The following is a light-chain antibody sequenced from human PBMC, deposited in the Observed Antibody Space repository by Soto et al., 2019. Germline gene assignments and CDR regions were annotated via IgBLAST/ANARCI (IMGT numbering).Light chain of an antibody. CDR1: QNLNIF. V-gene: IGKV1-39*01. CDR2: SAS. CDR3: QQTQRFPLT. Sequence: DLQMTQSPSSLSASVGDRVTITCRASQNLNIFLNWYQQKPGSSPSLLIYSASILQTGVPSRFRGSGSGADFTLTITNLQPEDSATYYCQQTQRFPLTFGGGTKVEIK. J-gene: IGKJ4*01.